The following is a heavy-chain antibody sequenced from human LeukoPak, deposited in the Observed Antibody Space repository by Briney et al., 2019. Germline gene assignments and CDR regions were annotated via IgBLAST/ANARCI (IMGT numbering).Heavy chain of an antibody. CDR1: GFTFSNAW. J-gene: IGHJ4*02. CDR3: ATIAAAGHSDY. D-gene: IGHD6-13*01. CDR2: IKSKSNGGTT. V-gene: IGHV3-15*01. Sequence: GGSLRLSCAASGFTFSNAWMSWVRQAPGKGLEWVGRIKSKSNGGTTDYAAPVKGRFTISRDDSKNTLYLQMNSLKTEDTAVYYCATIAAAGHSDYWGQGTLVTVSS.